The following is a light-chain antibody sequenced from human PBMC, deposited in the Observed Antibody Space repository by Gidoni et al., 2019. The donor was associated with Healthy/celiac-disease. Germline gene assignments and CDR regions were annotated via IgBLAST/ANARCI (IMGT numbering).Light chain of an antibody. CDR2: KAS. V-gene: IGKV1-5*03. Sequence: DIQMTKSPSTLSAAVGDRVTITCRARQSISSWLAWYQQKPGKAPKLLIYKASSLESGVPSRFSGSGSGTAFTLTISSLQPDDFATYYCQQYNSYSGRTFGQGTKVEIK. CDR1: QSISSW. J-gene: IGKJ1*01. CDR3: QQYNSYSGRT.